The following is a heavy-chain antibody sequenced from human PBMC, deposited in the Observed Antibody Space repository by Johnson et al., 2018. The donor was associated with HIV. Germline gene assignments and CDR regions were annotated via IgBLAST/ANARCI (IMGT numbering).Heavy chain of an antibody. CDR1: GFTFSSNY. CDR2: ISWDGGST. D-gene: IGHD1-26*01. Sequence: VQLVESGGGLVQPGGSLRLSCAASGFTFSSNYMSWVRQAPGRGLEWVSLISWDGGSTYYADSVKGRFTISRDNFKNTLYLQMNSLRAEDTAVYYCARVATHAFDIWGQGTMVTVSS. J-gene: IGHJ3*02. V-gene: IGHV3-66*02. CDR3: ARVATHAFDI.